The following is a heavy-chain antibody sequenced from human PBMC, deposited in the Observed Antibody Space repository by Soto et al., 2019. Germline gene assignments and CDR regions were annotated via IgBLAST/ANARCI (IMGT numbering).Heavy chain of an antibody. CDR3: AKGRVSIVVVVAATPRLFDY. CDR1: GFTFSSYA. CDR2: ISGSGGST. J-gene: IGHJ4*02. D-gene: IGHD2-15*01. Sequence: EVQLLESGGGLVQPGGSLRLSCAASGFTFSSYAMSWVRQAPGKGLEWVSAISGSGGSTYYADSVKGRFTISRDNSKNTLHLQMNSMRAEDTAVYYCAKGRVSIVVVVAATPRLFDYWGQGTLVTVSS. V-gene: IGHV3-23*01.